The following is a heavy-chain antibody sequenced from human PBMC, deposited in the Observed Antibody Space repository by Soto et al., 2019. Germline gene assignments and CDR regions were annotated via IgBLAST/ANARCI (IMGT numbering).Heavy chain of an antibody. Sequence: ASVKVSCKASGYTFTSYGISWVRQAPGQGLEWMGWISAYNGNTNYAQKLQGRVTMTTDTSTSTAYMELRSLRSDDTAVYYCARDKGIGRRITMVRGPRDPNDYWGQGTLVTVSS. CDR2: ISAYNGNT. J-gene: IGHJ4*02. CDR1: GYTFTSYG. D-gene: IGHD3-10*01. V-gene: IGHV1-18*01. CDR3: ARDKGIGRRITMVRGPRDPNDY.